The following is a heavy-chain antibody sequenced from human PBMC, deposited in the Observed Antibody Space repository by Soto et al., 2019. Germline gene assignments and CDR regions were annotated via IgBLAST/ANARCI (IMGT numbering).Heavy chain of an antibody. Sequence: PGGSLRLSCAASGFTFSDYYMSWIRQAPGKGLEWVSYISSSSSYTNYADSVKGRFTISRDNAKNSLYLQMNSLRAEDTAVYYCARRLVGATLPIDYWARGTLVTVSS. J-gene: IGHJ4*02. CDR1: GFTFSDYY. V-gene: IGHV3-11*06. CDR3: ARRLVGATLPIDY. CDR2: ISSSSSYT. D-gene: IGHD1-26*01.